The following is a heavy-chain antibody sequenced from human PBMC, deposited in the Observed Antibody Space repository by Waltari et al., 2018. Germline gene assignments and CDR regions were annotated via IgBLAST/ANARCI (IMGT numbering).Heavy chain of an antibody. Sequence: EVQLVESGGVLVPPGRSLRLSCAASGFPFDDSAMHRVRQPPGKGLEWVAGINWNSDSIGYGDSVKGRFTISRDNARNSLYLQMNSLTTEDTAVYYCLKKNDEVYDRNGLVYDAFDVWGQGTMVTVST. J-gene: IGHJ3*01. V-gene: IGHV3-9*01. D-gene: IGHD3-22*01. CDR1: GFPFDDSA. CDR3: LKKNDEVYDRNGLVYDAFDV. CDR2: INWNSDSI.